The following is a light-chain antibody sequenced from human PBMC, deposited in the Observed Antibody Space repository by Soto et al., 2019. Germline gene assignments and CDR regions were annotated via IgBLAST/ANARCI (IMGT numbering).Light chain of an antibody. CDR2: AAS. V-gene: IGKV1-9*01. CDR1: RGISSR. CDR3: QQLNSFPLS. J-gene: IGKJ4*01. Sequence: IELAESRDFRGASVGDKITIACRGGRGISSRLAWYQQNPGKAPENLIGAASTLQSGVPSRFSGSGSGTDFTLTISSLQPEDFATYYCQQLNSFPLSFGGVTMV.